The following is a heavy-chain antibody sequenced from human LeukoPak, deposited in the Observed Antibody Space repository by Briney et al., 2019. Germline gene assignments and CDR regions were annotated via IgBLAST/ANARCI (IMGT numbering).Heavy chain of an antibody. CDR3: AREWRGIGRTGSGSYYRTSYYFDY. D-gene: IGHD3-10*01. Sequence: GGSLRLSCAASGFTFSDHYMDWVRQAPGKGLEWVGRTRNKANSYTTEYAASVKGRFTISRDDSKNSLYLQMNSLKTEDTAVYYCAREWRGIGRTGSGSYYRTSYYFDYWGQGTLVTVSS. CDR1: GFTFSDHY. V-gene: IGHV3-72*01. J-gene: IGHJ4*02. CDR2: TRNKANSYTT.